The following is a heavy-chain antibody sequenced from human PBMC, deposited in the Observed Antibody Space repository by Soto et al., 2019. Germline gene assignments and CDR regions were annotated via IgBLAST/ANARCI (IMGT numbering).Heavy chain of an antibody. Sequence: PSETLSLTCTVSGGSISSNSYYWGWIRQPPGKGLEWIGSIYYSGSTYYNPSLKSRVTISVDTSKNQFSLKLSSVTAADTAVYYCARHANYYYGSGSYYISSYYYYYMDVWGKGTTVTVSS. CDR1: GGSISSNSYY. V-gene: IGHV4-39*01. J-gene: IGHJ6*03. CDR2: IYYSGST. D-gene: IGHD3-10*01. CDR3: ARHANYYYGSGSYYISSYYYYYMDV.